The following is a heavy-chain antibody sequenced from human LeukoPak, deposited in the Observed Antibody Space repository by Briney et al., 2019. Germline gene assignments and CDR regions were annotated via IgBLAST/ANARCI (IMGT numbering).Heavy chain of an antibody. CDR3: ARTARTIFGVVRYYYMDV. CDR1: GGSFSGYY. Sequence: SETLSLTCAVYGGSFSGYYWSWIRQPPGKGLEWIGEINHSGSTNYNPSLKSRVTISVDTSKNQFSLKLSSVTAADTAVYYCARTARTIFGVVRYYYMDVWGKGTTVTVSS. V-gene: IGHV4-34*01. D-gene: IGHD3-3*01. J-gene: IGHJ6*03. CDR2: INHSGST.